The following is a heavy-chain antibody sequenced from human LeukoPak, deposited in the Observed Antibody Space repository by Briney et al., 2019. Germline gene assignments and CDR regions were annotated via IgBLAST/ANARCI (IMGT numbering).Heavy chain of an antibody. CDR3: ATSGGFVLPNSITGNWYMDV. Sequence: GGSLRLSCGASGFTFSDYSMNWVRQAPGKGLAWVASITSAGGYTYYADSVKGRFTISGDNAQNSLFLQMNSLRAEDTAVYFCATSGGFVLPNSITGNWYMDVWGRGTSVTVSS. D-gene: IGHD3-10*01. CDR1: GFTFSDYS. V-gene: IGHV3-21*01. J-gene: IGHJ6*03. CDR2: ITSAGGYT.